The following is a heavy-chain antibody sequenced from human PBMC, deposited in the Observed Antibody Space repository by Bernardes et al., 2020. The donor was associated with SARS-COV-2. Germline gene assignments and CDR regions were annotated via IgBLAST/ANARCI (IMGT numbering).Heavy chain of an antibody. V-gene: IGHV4-61*08. D-gene: IGHD1-20*01. CDR2: IYYNGNT. CDR3: ARDRGYNWNYYYYYGMDV. Sequence: SETLSLTRTVSGSSVSSGGYYWSWIRQPPGKGLEWVGFIYYNGNTNYNPSLKSRVTISVDTSKNQLSLKLTSVTAADTAVYYCARDRGYNWNYYYYYGMDVWGQGTTVTVSS. J-gene: IGHJ6*02. CDR1: GSSVSSGGYY.